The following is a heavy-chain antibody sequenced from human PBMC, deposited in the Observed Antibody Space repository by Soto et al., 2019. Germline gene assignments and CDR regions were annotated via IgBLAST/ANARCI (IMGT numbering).Heavy chain of an antibody. D-gene: IGHD2-2*01. CDR3: ARGGLVVVPAARRGRNWFDP. Sequence: PSETLSLTCAVYGGSFSCYYWSWIRQPPGKGLEWIGEINHSGSTNYNPSLKSRVTISVDTSKNQFSLKLSSVTAADTAVYYCARGGLVVVPAARRGRNWFDPWGQGTLVTVSS. CDR2: INHSGST. V-gene: IGHV4-34*01. CDR1: GGSFSCYY. J-gene: IGHJ5*02.